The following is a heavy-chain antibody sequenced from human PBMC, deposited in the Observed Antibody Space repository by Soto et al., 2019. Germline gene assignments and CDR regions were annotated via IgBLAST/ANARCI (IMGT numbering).Heavy chain of an antibody. Sequence: QVQLVESGGCVVQPGRSLRLSCAASGFTFSSYAMHWVRQAPGKGLEWVAFISYDGSNKYYADSVKGRFTISRDNSKNTLYMQMNSLRAEDTAVYYCAREGVRGVIIYYYYGMDVWGQGTTVTVSS. CDR1: GFTFSSYA. CDR2: ISYDGSNK. D-gene: IGHD3-10*01. V-gene: IGHV3-30-3*01. J-gene: IGHJ6*02. CDR3: AREGVRGVIIYYYYGMDV.